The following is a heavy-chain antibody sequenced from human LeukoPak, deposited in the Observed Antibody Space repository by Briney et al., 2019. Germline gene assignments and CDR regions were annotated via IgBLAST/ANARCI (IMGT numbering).Heavy chain of an antibody. J-gene: IGHJ4*02. CDR2: IKQDGSET. V-gene: IGHV3-7*01. Sequence: GGSLRLSCVVSGLTFSDYWMSWVRQAPGKGLEWVGNIKQDGSETYYGDSVKGRFTISRDNAKKSLYLQMNNLRAEDTAVYYCARHLTFFDYWGQGAPVSVSS. CDR3: ARHLTFFDY. D-gene: IGHD4/OR15-4a*01. CDR1: GLTFSDYW.